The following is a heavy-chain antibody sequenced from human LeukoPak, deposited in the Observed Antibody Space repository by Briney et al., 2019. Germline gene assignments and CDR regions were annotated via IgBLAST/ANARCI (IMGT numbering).Heavy chain of an antibody. CDR1: GFTFSSYA. D-gene: IGHD2-15*01. CDR3: AKYPGRGSYYGMDV. V-gene: IGHV3-23*01. CDR2: ISGSGDRT. Sequence: PGGSLRLSCAASGFTFSSYAMSWVRQAPGKGLVWLSAISGSGDRTYYVDSVKGRFTISRDNSKNTMYLQMNSLRVEDTAVYYCAKYPGRGSYYGMDVWGQGTTVTVSS. J-gene: IGHJ6*02.